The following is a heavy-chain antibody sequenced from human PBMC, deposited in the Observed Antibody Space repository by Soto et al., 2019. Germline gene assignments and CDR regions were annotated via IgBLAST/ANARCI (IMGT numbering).Heavy chain of an antibody. J-gene: IGHJ5*02. CDR1: PGYENGHH. CDR2: INHTGGT. CDR3: ATRITVFGLLIPPFDP. D-gene: IGHD3-3*01. Sequence: SQTLPFPFSLSPGYENGHHWHPLHQPPGKGLEWIGEINHTGGTHYNPSLKSRVTMSVDTSKNQFSLRLSSVTAADTAIYYCATRITVFGLLIPPFDPWGQGTQVTVS. V-gene: IGHV4-34*01.